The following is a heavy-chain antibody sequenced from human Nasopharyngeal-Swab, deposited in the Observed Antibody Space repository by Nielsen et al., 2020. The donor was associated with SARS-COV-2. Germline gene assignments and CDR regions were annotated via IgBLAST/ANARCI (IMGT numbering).Heavy chain of an antibody. CDR2: INHSGST. V-gene: IGHV4-34*01. CDR1: GGSFSVYD. D-gene: IGHD6-13*01. Sequence: SETLSLTCAVYGGSFSVYDWSWIRQSPGKGLEWIGEINHSGSTKHNPSLKSRVTLSLDTSKNQFSLKLSSVTAADTAVYYCARVRIAAVYYWGQGTLVTVSS. J-gene: IGHJ4*02. CDR3: ARVRIAAVYY.